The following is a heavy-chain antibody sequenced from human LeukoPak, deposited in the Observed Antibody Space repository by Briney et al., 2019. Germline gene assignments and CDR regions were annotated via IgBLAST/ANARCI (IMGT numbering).Heavy chain of an antibody. CDR1: GGTFSSDV. D-gene: IGHD2-2*02. Sequence: SVKVSSEASGGTFSSDVISWVRQAPGQRRGWMGRIIAIFGTANYAQTLQGRVTITTEESTRTAYLELSSLRSAGTALVYSAAGEGYCSSTSCYNFDYWPQGPLVPVSS. V-gene: IGHV1-69*05. CDR2: IIAIFGTA. J-gene: IGHJ4*02. CDR3: AAGEGYCSSTSCYNFDY.